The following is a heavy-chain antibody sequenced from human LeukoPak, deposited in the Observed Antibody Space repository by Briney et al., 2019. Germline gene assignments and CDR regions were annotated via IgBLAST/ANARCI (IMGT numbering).Heavy chain of an antibody. CDR1: GGTFSSYT. Sequence: ASVKLSCKASGGTFSSYTISWGRHAPGQGLEWMGRIIPILGIAYYAQKFQGRVTITADKSTGTAYMELSSLRSEDTAVYYCAYCTNGVCYRGGVYGMDVWGQGTTVTVSS. CDR3: AYCTNGVCYRGGVYGMDV. CDR2: IIPILGIA. V-gene: IGHV1-69*02. J-gene: IGHJ6*02. D-gene: IGHD2-8*01.